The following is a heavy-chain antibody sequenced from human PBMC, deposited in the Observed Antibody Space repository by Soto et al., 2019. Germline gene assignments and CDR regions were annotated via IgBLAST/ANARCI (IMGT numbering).Heavy chain of an antibody. V-gene: IGHV3-48*02. CDR2: ITSKSTAI. J-gene: IGHJ5*02. D-gene: IGHD3-16*01. CDR3: AREMGACSDSSCYPGPYDS. CDR1: GFTFTSYS. Sequence: GGSLRLSCAASGFTFTSYSMNWVRQAPGQGLEWVSYITSKSTAIKYADSVKGRFTVSRDNAKNSLYLQLNSLRDEDTAVYYCAREMGACSDSSCYPGPYDSWGQGTLVTVSS.